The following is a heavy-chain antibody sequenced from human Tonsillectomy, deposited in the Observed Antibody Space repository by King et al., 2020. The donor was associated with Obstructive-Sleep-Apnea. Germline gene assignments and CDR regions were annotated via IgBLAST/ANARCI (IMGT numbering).Heavy chain of an antibody. CDR1: GFTFTSSA. D-gene: IGHD1-26*01. J-gene: IGHJ4*02. Sequence: QLVESGPEVKKPGTSVKVSCKASGFTFTSSAMQWVRQARGQRLEWIGWIVVGSGNTNYAQKFQERVTITRDMSTSTAYMELSSLRSEEKAVYYCAADPLYSGSYSSDYWGQGTLVTVSS. CDR2: IVVGSGNT. CDR3: AADPLYSGSYSSDY. V-gene: IGHV1-58*02.